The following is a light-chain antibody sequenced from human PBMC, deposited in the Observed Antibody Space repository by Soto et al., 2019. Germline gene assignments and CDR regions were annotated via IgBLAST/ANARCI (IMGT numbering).Light chain of an antibody. CDR1: QSVSSSY. CDR3: QHYGSSPLT. Sequence: EIVLTQSPGTLSLSPGERATLSCRASQSVSSSYLAWYQQKPGQAPRLLIYGASSRATGIPDRFSGSGFGTDVTLTISRLEPEDFAVYYCQHYGSSPLTFGGGTKVEIK. J-gene: IGKJ4*01. CDR2: GAS. V-gene: IGKV3-20*01.